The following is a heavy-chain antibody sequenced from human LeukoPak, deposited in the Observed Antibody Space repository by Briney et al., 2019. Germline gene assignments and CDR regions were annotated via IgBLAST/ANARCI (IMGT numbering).Heavy chain of an antibody. V-gene: IGHV1-2*02. D-gene: IGHD5-12*01. J-gene: IGHJ4*02. Sequence: ASVKFSCKASGYTFSGYYIHWVRRAPGQGLEWMGWINPNSGATNNAQKFQGRVTVNRDRSISTVYMDPNKLRSDDTAVYYCARSGITTIPNFDYWGQGSLVTVSS. CDR3: ARSGITTIPNFDY. CDR1: GYTFSGYY. CDR2: INPNSGAT.